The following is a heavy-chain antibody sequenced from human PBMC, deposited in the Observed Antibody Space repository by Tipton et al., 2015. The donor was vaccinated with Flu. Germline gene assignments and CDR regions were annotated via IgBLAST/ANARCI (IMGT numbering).Heavy chain of an antibody. CDR3: ARSTYYYGSGSADY. D-gene: IGHD3-10*01. CDR2: ISHSGRS. Sequence: LRLSCAVSDYSISSGYYWGWVRQPPGKGLEWIGCISHSGRSYYNPSLKSRVTISVDTAKNQFSQRLSSVTAADTAVYYCARSTYYYGSGSADYWGQGTLVTVSS. V-gene: IGHV4-38-2*01. J-gene: IGHJ4*02. CDR1: DYSISSGYY.